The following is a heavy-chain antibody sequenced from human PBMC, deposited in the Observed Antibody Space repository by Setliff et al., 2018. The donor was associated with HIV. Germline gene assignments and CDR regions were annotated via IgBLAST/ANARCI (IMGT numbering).Heavy chain of an antibody. J-gene: IGHJ5*02. V-gene: IGHV4-59*02. D-gene: IGHD1-26*01. CDR1: GYSVNSDY. Sequence: SETLSLTCTVSGYSVNSDYLWSWIRQPPGKGLQWIGFIYNSEMINYNPSLKSRVSMSLDTSKNQFSLKLTSVTAADTAVYYCARGGTSSNWFDPWGQGTLVTVSS. CDR2: IYNSEMI. CDR3: ARGGTSSNWFDP.